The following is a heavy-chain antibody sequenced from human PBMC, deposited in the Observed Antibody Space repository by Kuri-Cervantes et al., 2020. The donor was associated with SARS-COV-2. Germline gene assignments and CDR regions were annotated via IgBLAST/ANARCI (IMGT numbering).Heavy chain of an antibody. D-gene: IGHD3-9*01. CDR2: TRNKANSYTT. J-gene: IGHJ6*02. Sequence: GGSLRLSCAASGFTFSDHYMDWVRQAPGKGLEWAGRTRNKANSYTTEYAASVKGRFTISRDDSKNSLYLQMNSLKTEDTAVYYCARLELRYYDILTGQYYYYGMDVWGQGTTVTVSS. CDR3: ARLELRYYDILTGQYYYYGMDV. CDR1: GFTFSDHY. V-gene: IGHV3-72*01.